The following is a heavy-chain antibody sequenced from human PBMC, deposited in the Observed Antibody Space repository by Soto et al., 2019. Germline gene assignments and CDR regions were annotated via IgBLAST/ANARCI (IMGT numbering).Heavy chain of an antibody. V-gene: IGHV4-39*01. CDR1: GGSISSSSYY. D-gene: IGHD1-26*01. CDR2: IYYSGST. Sequence: QLQLQESGPGLVKPSETLSLTCPVYGGSISSSSYYWGWIRHPRGKGLEWMGSIYYSGSTYYNPSLARRVRLSVVTSNNQLPLKLSSVTDADTAVYYCARHDGHSGSLIGYWGQGTLVTVSS. J-gene: IGHJ4*02. CDR3: ARHDGHSGSLIGY.